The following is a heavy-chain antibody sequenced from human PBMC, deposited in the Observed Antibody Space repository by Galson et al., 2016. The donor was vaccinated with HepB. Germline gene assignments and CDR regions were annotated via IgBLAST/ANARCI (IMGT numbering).Heavy chain of an antibody. J-gene: IGHJ4*02. Sequence: SLRLSCAASGFTFSSYAMSWVRQAPGKGLEWISSISGSGQKTYYRDSVEGRFTSSRDNSKNTLALQMNSLRAEDTATYFCARVGPSGYFFDSWGQGALVIVSS. V-gene: IGHV3-23*01. D-gene: IGHD3-22*01. CDR3: ARVGPSGYFFDS. CDR2: ISGSGQKT. CDR1: GFTFSSYA.